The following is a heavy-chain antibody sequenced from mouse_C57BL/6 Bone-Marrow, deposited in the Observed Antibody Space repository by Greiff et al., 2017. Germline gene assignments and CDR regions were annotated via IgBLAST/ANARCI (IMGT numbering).Heavy chain of an antibody. V-gene: IGHV14-3*01. CDR1: GFNIKNIY. Sequence: VQPQQSVAEPVRPGASVKLSFPASGFNIKNIYMPRVKQRPEQGLEWLGRIYPANCNTKYAQKFQGKATITADTSSNTAYLQLTSLTSEDTAIYYYDPDYYGGNYGDYWGRGTALTVTA. CDR2: IYPANCNT. D-gene: IGHD1-1*02. CDR3: DPDYYGGNYGDY. J-gene: IGHJ2*01.